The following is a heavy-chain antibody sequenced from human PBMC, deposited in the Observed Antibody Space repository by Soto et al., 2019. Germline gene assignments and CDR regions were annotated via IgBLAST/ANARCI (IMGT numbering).Heavy chain of an antibody. CDR3: ARVSAARGGDY. D-gene: IGHD6-6*01. J-gene: IGHJ4*02. CDR1: GGSFSGYY. CDR2: INHSGST. V-gene: IGHV4-34*01. Sequence: ASETLSLTCAVYGGSFSGYYWSWIRQPPGKGLEWIGEINHSGSTNYNPSLKSRVTISVDTSKNQFSLKLSSVTAADTAVYYCARVSAARGGDYWGKGTRVTV.